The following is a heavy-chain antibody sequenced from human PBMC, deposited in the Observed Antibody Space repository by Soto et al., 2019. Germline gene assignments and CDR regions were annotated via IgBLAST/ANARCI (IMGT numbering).Heavy chain of an antibody. Sequence: QVQLVQSGAEVKKPGASVKVSCKASGYTFTGYYMHWVRQAPGQGLEWMGWINPNSGGTNYAQKFQGWVTMTRDKSISTAYMELSRLRSDDTAVYYCAREVRGYSYGLMYFDYWGQGTLVTVSS. V-gene: IGHV1-2*04. CDR3: AREVRGYSYGLMYFDY. CDR1: GYTFTGYY. J-gene: IGHJ4*02. D-gene: IGHD5-18*01. CDR2: INPNSGGT.